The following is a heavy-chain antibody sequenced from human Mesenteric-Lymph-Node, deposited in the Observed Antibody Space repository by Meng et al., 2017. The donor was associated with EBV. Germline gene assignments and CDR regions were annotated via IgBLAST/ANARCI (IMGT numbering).Heavy chain of an antibody. Sequence: EVQVLQSGAEVKKPXATVKISCKVSGFTFTDYYIHWVQRTPGKGLEWMGLVDPEEGETIYTEKYQGRVTITADTSTDTAYMELSSLRSEDTAVYYCALELATIRGVGYWGQGTLVSVSS. CDR3: ALELATIRGVGY. CDR2: VDPEEGET. CDR1: GFTFTDYY. D-gene: IGHD5-24*01. J-gene: IGHJ4*02. V-gene: IGHV1-69-2*01.